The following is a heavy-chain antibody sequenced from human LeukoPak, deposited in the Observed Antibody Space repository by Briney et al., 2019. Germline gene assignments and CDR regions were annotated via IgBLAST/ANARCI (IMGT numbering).Heavy chain of an antibody. D-gene: IGHD4-17*01. V-gene: IGHV3-23*01. Sequence: GGSLRLSCAASGFSFSLYAMSWVRQDPGKGLEWVSAIRGGGDNTYYADSVKGRFTIPRDNSKNTLYLQLNSLRAEDTAVYYCAKDWDDYGDYLPLDYWGQGTLVTVSS. CDR1: GFSFSLYA. CDR2: IRGGGDNT. J-gene: IGHJ4*02. CDR3: AKDWDDYGDYLPLDY.